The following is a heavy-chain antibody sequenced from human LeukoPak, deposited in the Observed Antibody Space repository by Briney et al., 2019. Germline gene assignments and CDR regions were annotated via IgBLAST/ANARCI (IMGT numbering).Heavy chain of an antibody. Sequence: GGSLRLSCAASGFTFSKYWMHWVRQVPGKGLVWVSLINGDGSTTNYAGFVKGRFTISRDNAKNTLSLQVNSLRAEDTAVYYCATGNYYDSRGYYTFGYWGQGTLVTVSS. CDR3: ATGNYYDSRGYYTFGY. V-gene: IGHV3-74*01. CDR2: INGDGSTT. J-gene: IGHJ1*01. D-gene: IGHD3-22*01. CDR1: GFTFSKYW.